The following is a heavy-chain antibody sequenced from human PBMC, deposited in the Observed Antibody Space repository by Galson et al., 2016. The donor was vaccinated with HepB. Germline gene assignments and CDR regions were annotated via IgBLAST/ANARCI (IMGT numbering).Heavy chain of an antibody. J-gene: IGHJ6*02. V-gene: IGHV3-73*01. Sequence: SLRLSCAASGIDFSGSSMHWVRQAPGKGLEWVGRVLSPGSDYATAYAASVKGTFTISRDDSENTAYLQMNSLKSEDTAVYYCTRLMDPVGGGMDVWGQGTTVTVSS. CDR2: VLSPGSDYAT. D-gene: IGHD2-2*03. CDR3: TRLMDPVGGGMDV. CDR1: GIDFSGSS.